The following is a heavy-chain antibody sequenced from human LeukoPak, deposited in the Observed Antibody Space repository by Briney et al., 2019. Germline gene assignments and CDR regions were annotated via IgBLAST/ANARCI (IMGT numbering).Heavy chain of an antibody. V-gene: IGHV3-30*02. CDR2: IRYEGSNK. J-gene: IGHJ4*02. D-gene: IGHD6-13*01. CDR3: ARVLSLYSSSWYTSSVDY. Sequence: GGSLRLSCAASGFTYSSYGMHWVCQAPGKGLEWVAFIRYEGSNKYYVDSVKGRFTISRDNAKNSLYLKMNSLRAKDTAVYYCARVLSLYSSSWYTSSVDYWGQGTLVTVSS. CDR1: GFTYSSYG.